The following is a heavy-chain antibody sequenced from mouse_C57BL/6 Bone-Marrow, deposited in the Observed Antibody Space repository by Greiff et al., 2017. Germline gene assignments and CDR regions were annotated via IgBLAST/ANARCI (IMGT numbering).Heavy chain of an antibody. CDR1: GYAFSSSW. J-gene: IGHJ2*01. V-gene: IGHV1-82*01. CDR2: IYPGDGDT. Sequence: VQLQQSGPELVKPGASVKISCKASGYAFSSSWMNWVKQRPGKGLEWIGRIYPGDGDTNYNGKFKGKATLTADKSSSTAYMQLSSLTSEDSAVYFCASPYYYGSSHVFDYWGQGTTLTVSS. CDR3: ASPYYYGSSHVFDY. D-gene: IGHD1-1*01.